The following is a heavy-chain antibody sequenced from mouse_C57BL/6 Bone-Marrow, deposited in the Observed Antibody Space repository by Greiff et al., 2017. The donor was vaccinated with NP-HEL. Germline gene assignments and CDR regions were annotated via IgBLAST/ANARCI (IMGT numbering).Heavy chain of an antibody. CDR1: GYTFTDYY. CDR2: INPNNGGT. J-gene: IGHJ3*01. CDR3: ARGGDPAY. D-gene: IGHD3-3*01. V-gene: IGHV1-26*01. Sequence: EVKLQQSGPELVKPGASVKISCKASGYTFTDYYMNWVKQSHGKSLEWIGDINPNNGGTSYNQKFKGKATLTVDKSSSTAYMELRSLTSEDSAVYYCARGGDPAYWGQGLWSLSLQ.